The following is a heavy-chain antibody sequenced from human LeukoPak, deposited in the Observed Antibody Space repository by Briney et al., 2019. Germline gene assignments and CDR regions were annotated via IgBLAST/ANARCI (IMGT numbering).Heavy chain of an antibody. D-gene: IGHD3-3*01. CDR2: ISTYNGDT. V-gene: IGHV1-18*01. CDR1: GYTFINYG. Sequence: ASVKVSCKASGYTFINYGINWVRQAPGQGLEWVGWISTYNGDTHYAQRLQDRLTMTTDTSTSTVYMDLRGLRFDDTAVYYCARDVVSFNRISGVVSYNHYMDVWGKGTTVTVSS. CDR3: ARDVVSFNRISGVVSYNHYMDV. J-gene: IGHJ6*03.